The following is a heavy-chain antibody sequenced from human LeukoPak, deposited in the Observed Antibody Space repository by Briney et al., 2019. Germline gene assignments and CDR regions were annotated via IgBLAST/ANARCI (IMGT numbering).Heavy chain of an antibody. CDR2: IGTRGRPL. J-gene: IGHJ4*02. CDR1: GFTFRDHY. D-gene: IGHD5-12*01. V-gene: IGHV3-11*01. CDR3: ARRALGPIGAFDY. Sequence: PGGSLRLSCAVYGFTFRDHYMAWIRQAPGQGLEWIAYIGTRGRPLYFADSVKGRFTVSRDDGQNSLFLQMESLTVEDTAMYYCARRALGPIGAFDYWGQGALVTVSS.